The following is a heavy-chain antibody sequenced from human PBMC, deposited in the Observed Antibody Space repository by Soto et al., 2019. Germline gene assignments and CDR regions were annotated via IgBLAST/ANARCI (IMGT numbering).Heavy chain of an antibody. CDR2: ISTSGSTI. Sequence: PGGSLRLSCAASGFTFSDYYMSWIRQAPGKGLEWVSYISTSGSTINYADSVKGRFTISRDNSKNTLYLQMNSLRAEDTALYYCAKTPYGNYYYYFDYWGQGTLVTVSS. CDR3: AKTPYGNYYYYFDY. J-gene: IGHJ4*02. CDR1: GFTFSDYY. D-gene: IGHD3-22*01. V-gene: IGHV3-11*01.